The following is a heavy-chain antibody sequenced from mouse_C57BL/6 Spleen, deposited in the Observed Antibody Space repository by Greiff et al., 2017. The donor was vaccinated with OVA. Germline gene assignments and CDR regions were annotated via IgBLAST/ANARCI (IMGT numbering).Heavy chain of an antibody. CDR3: AIDGHYLRGMDY. Sequence: VQLQQSGAELVRPGSSVKLSCKASGYTFTSYWMHWVKQRPIQGLEWIGNIDPSDSETHYNQKFKDKATLTVDKSSSTAYMQLSSLTSEDSAVYYCAIDGHYLRGMDYWVKEPQSPSPQ. D-gene: IGHD2-3*01. V-gene: IGHV1-52*01. CDR2: IDPSDSET. J-gene: IGHJ4*01. CDR1: GYTFTSYW.